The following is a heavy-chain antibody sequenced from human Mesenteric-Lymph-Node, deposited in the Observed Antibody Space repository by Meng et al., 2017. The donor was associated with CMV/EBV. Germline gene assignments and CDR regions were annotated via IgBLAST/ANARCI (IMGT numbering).Heavy chain of an antibody. D-gene: IGHD2-15*01. Sequence: SVKVSCKASGGTFSSYAISWVRQAPGQGLEWMGGIIPIFGTANYAQKFQGRVTITTDESTSTAYMELRSLRSDDTAVYYCARGQKAGYYYFDYWGQGTLVTVSS. CDR1: GGTFSSYA. CDR2: IIPIFGTA. V-gene: IGHV1-69*05. J-gene: IGHJ4*02. CDR3: ARGQKAGYYYFDY.